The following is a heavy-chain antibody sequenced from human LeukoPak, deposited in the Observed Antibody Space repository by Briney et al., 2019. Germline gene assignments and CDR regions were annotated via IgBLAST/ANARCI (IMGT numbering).Heavy chain of an antibody. J-gene: IGHJ4*02. V-gene: IGHV3-21*01. D-gene: IGHD3-22*01. CDR1: GLTFSNAW. Sequence: GGSLRLSCAASGLTFSNAWMSWVRQAPGKGLEWVSSISSSSSYIYYADSVKGRFTISRDNAKNSLYLQMNSLRAEDTAVYYCARGSYYGGYYFDYWGREPWSPSPQ. CDR3: ARGSYYGGYYFDY. CDR2: ISSSSSYI.